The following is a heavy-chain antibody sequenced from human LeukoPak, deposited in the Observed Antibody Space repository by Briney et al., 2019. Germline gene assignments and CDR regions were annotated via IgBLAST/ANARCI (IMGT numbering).Heavy chain of an antibody. CDR2: ISSSSSYI. D-gene: IGHD3-3*01. CDR3: AGVGESYDLLSGYQNSYFDL. Sequence: GGSLRLSCAASGFTFSSYSMNWVRQAPGKGLEWVSSISSSSSYIYYADSVKGRFTISRDNAKNSLYLQMNSLRAEDTAVYFCAGVGESYDLLSGYQNSYFDLWGRGTPVTVSS. V-gene: IGHV3-21*01. J-gene: IGHJ2*01. CDR1: GFTFSSYS.